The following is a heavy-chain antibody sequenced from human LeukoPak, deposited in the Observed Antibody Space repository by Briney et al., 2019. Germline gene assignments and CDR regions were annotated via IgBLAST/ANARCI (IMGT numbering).Heavy chain of an antibody. J-gene: IGHJ6*03. Sequence: NPSETLSLTCTVSGGSISSSSYYWGWIRQPPGKGLEWIGSIYHSGSTYYNPSLKSRVTISVDTSKNQFSLKLSSVTAADTAVYYCARHQRGYYYYYYMDVWGKGTTVTVSS. V-gene: IGHV4-39*01. CDR3: ARHQRGYYYYYYMDV. CDR1: GGSISSSSYY. CDR2: IYHSGST.